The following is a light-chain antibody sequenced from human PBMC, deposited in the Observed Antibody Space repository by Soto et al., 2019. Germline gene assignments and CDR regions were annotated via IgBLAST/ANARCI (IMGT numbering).Light chain of an antibody. CDR3: SSYAGSNVI. Sequence: QSVLTQHPSASGSPGQSVTISCTGTSSDVGDYKYVSWYQQHPGKAPKLMIYEVDKRPSGVPDRFSGSKSGNTASLAVSGLQAEDEADYFCSSYAGSNVIFGGGTKLTVL. J-gene: IGLJ2*01. V-gene: IGLV2-8*01. CDR1: SSDVGDYKY. CDR2: EVD.